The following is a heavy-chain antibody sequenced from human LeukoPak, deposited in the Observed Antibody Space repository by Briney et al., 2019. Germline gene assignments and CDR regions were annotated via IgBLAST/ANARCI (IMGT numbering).Heavy chain of an antibody. CDR3: ARVTGYSYGYGMNH. D-gene: IGHD5-18*01. Sequence: PGGSLRPSCAASGFTFSSYWMSWVRQAPGKGLEWVANIKQDGSEKNYVDSVKGRFTISRENAKNSLYLQMNSLRAEDTAVYYCARVTGYSYGYGMNHWGQGTLVTVSS. CDR2: IKQDGSEK. CDR1: GFTFSSYW. V-gene: IGHV3-7*01. J-gene: IGHJ5*02.